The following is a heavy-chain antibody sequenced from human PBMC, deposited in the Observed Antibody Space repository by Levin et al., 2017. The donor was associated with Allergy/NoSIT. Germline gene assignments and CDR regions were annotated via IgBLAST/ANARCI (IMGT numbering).Heavy chain of an antibody. V-gene: IGHV2-5*02. J-gene: IGHJ4*02. CDR2: IYWDDEK. CDR1: GFSLSSSGVG. D-gene: IGHD6-19*01. CDR3: AHRTVAVAGGFDY. Sequence: ASGPTLVKPTQTLTLTCTFSGFSLSSSGVGVGWIRQPPGQALEWLALIYWDDEKGFNPSLQNRVTIAKDPSKNRVVLTLANLDPVDTATYFCAHRTVAVAGGFDYWGQGTLVTVSS.